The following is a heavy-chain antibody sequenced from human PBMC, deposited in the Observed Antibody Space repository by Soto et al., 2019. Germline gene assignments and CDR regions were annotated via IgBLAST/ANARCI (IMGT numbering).Heavy chain of an antibody. CDR2: IYYSGST. V-gene: IGHV4-31*03. CDR3: ARFGGYCSGGSCYGADAFDI. Sequence: SETLSLTCTVSGGSISSGGYYWSWIRQHPGKGLEWIGYIYYSGSTYYNPSLKSRVTISVDTSKNQFSLKLSSVTAADTAVYYCARFGGYCSGGSCYGADAFDIWGQGTMVTVSS. CDR1: GGSISSGGYY. D-gene: IGHD2-15*01. J-gene: IGHJ3*02.